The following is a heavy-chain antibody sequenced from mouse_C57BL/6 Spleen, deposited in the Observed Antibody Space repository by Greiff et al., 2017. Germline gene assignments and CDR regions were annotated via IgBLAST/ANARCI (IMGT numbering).Heavy chain of an antibody. CDR3: ARLAPITAVVEDYAMDY. V-gene: IGHV1-66*01. D-gene: IGHD1-1*01. CDR2: IYTGSGNT. CDR1: GYSFTSYY. J-gene: IGHJ4*01. Sequence: VQLQQSGPELVKPGASVKISCTASGYSFTSYYIHWVQQRPGQGLEWIGWIYTGSGNTKYNEKFKGKGTLTADTSSSTAYMQLSSLTSEDSAVYYGARLAPITAVVEDYAMDYWGQGTSVTVSS.